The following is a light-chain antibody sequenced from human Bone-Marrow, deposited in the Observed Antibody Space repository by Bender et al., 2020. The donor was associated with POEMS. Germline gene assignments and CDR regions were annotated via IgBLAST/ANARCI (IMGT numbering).Light chain of an antibody. CDR2: INN. CDR3: AAWEDSLNSWV. Sequence: QSVLTQPPSASGTPGQRVTISCSGSSSNIGTNPVNWYQQLPGTAPKLLIYINNQRPSGVPDRFSGSKSGTSASLAISGVQSEDEADYYCAAWEDSLNSWVFGGGTKLTVL. V-gene: IGLV1-44*01. CDR1: SSNIGTNP. J-gene: IGLJ3*02.